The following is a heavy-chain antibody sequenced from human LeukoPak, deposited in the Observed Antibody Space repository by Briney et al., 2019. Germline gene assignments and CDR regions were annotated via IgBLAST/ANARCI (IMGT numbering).Heavy chain of an antibody. CDR3: ARHRGWNDGIDY. D-gene: IGHD1-1*01. Sequence: PSETLSLTCNVSGGSVSRNNYYWGWIRQPPGKGLEWIGSIFYSGSTYYNPSLKSRVTISIDMSKNQFSLRLSSVTAAETAVYYCARHRGWNDGIDYWGQGTLVTVSS. V-gene: IGHV4-39*01. CDR2: IFYSGST. CDR1: GGSVSRNNYY. J-gene: IGHJ4*02.